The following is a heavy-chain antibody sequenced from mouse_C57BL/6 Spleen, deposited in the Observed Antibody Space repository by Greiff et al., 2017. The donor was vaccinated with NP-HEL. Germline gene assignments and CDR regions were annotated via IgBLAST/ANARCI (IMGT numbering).Heavy chain of an antibody. V-gene: IGHV1-15*01. Sequence: QVQLQQSGAELVRPGASVTLSCKASGYTFTDYEMHWVKQTPVHGLEWIGAIDPETGGTAYNQKFKGKAILTADKSSSTAYMELRSLTSEDFAVYYCTREGGTGPFFAYGGQGTPLTFSS. D-gene: IGHD3-3*01. CDR3: TREGGTGPFFAY. CDR1: GYTFTDYE. CDR2: IDPETGGT. J-gene: IGHJ2*01.